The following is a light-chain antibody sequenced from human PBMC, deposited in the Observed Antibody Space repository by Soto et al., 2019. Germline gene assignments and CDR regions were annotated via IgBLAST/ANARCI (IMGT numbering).Light chain of an antibody. CDR2: GAS. J-gene: IGKJ1*01. CDR1: QSVRTN. Sequence: EIVLPPSPGPLSMSPGERATLSCRASQSVRTNLAWHQHKPGHSPRLLIYGASNTATGFPARFTGSGSGTEFTLTISSLQSADFAVYYCQQYNDNWPTFGQGTKVDIK. V-gene: IGKV3-15*01. CDR3: QQYNDNWPT.